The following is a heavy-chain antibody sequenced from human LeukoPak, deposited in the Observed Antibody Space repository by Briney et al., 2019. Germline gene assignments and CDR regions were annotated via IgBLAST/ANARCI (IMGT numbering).Heavy chain of an antibody. Sequence: SETLSLTCNVSGDSVSSVGLYWTWTRQHPTKALEWIGYIFHSGTTYYKPSLKSRLTISLDKSKNQFSLKLTSVTVADTAVYYCARGPLREFDYWGQGILVTVSS. CDR1: GDSVSSVGLY. CDR3: ARGPLREFDY. D-gene: IGHD5-24*01. J-gene: IGHJ4*02. CDR2: IFHSGTT. V-gene: IGHV4-31*03.